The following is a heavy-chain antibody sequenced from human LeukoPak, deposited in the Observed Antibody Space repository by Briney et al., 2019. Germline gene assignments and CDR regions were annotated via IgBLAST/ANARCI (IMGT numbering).Heavy chain of an antibody. Sequence: ASVKVSCKSSGYTFTSYGISWVRQATGQGLEWMGWISAYNGNTNYAQKLQGRVTMTTNTSTSTAYMELRSRGSDDTAVYYCARDGVVRGAAGDYWGQGTLVTVSS. CDR2: ISAYNGNT. CDR3: ARDGVVRGAAGDY. CDR1: GYTFTSYG. D-gene: IGHD3-10*01. V-gene: IGHV1-18*04. J-gene: IGHJ4*02.